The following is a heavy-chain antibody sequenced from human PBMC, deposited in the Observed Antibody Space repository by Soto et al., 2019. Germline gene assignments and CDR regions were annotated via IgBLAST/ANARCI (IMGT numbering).Heavy chain of an antibody. CDR1: GFSFRNYN. V-gene: IGHV3-30-3*01. J-gene: IGHJ3*02. Sequence: GSLRLSCAASGFSFRNYNLHWVRQAPGKGLEWVAVVSHDGVNKHYAESVKGRLSISRDSSRDTLYLQMNSLRPEDTAVYYCVRETQIVMVVVRTRGSPGAFDMWGQGTMVTVSS. D-gene: IGHD2-15*01. CDR3: VRETQIVMVVVRTRGSPGAFDM. CDR2: VSHDGVNK.